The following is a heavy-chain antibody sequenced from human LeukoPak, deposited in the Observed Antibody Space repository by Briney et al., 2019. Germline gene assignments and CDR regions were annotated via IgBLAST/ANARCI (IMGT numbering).Heavy chain of an antibody. CDR3: ARSSINRPRGIAVAGYDY. Sequence: EAGGSLRLSCAASGFTFSSYGMSWVRQAPGKGLEWVSGISGSTGSTYYANSVKGRFTISRDNSKNTLYLQMGSLRAEDMAVYYCARSSINRPRGIAVAGYDYWGQGTLVTVSS. CDR1: GFTFSSYG. CDR2: ISGSTGST. V-gene: IGHV3-64*01. D-gene: IGHD6-19*01. J-gene: IGHJ4*02.